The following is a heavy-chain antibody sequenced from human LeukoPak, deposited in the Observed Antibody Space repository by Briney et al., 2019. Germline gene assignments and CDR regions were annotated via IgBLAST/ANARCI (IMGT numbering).Heavy chain of an antibody. D-gene: IGHD6-19*01. CDR3: ARVRIAVAGTPSYYFDY. V-gene: IGHV1-69*05. Sequence: SVKVSCKASGGTFSSYAISWVRQAPGQGLEWMGGIIPIFGTANYAQKFQGRVTITTDESTSTAYMELSSLRSEDTAVYYCARVRIAVAGTPSYYFDYWGQGTLVTVSS. CDR1: GGTFSSYA. CDR2: IIPIFGTA. J-gene: IGHJ4*02.